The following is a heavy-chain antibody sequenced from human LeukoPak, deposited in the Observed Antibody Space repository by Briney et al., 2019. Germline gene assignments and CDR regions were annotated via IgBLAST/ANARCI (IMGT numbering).Heavy chain of an antibody. CDR1: GYTFTGYY. CDR3: ARDRWEYAVFNCFDP. D-gene: IGHD2-8*01. V-gene: IGHV1-2*06. J-gene: IGHJ5*02. Sequence: SEKVSCKASGYTFTGYYMHWVRQAPGQGLEWMGRINPNSGGTNYAQKFQGRVTMTRDTSISTAYMELSRLRSDDTAVYYCARDRWEYAVFNCFDPGGQGTLVTVSS. CDR2: INPNSGGT.